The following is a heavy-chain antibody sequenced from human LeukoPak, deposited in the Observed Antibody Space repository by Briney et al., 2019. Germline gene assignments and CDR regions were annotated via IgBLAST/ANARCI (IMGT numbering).Heavy chain of an antibody. D-gene: IGHD3-3*01. Sequence: PGGSLRLSRAASGFTVSSNYMSWVRQAPGKGLEWVSVIYSGGSTYYADSVKGRFTISRDNSKNTLYLQMNSLRAEDTAVYYCTTTGTYYDFWSGYYIEYYFDYWGQGTLVTVSS. J-gene: IGHJ4*02. V-gene: IGHV3-53*01. CDR1: GFTVSSNY. CDR2: IYSGGST. CDR3: TTTGTYYDFWSGYYIEYYFDY.